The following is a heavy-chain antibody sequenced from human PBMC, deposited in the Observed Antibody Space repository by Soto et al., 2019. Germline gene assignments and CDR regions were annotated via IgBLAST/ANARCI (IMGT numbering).Heavy chain of an antibody. V-gene: IGHV5-51*01. CDR2: IYPDDSDT. J-gene: IGHJ4*02. D-gene: IGHD6-19*01. CDR3: ARSLITGGWPFDY. Sequence: GESLKISCKGSGYSFTSYWIGWVRQMPGKGLEWMGIIYPDDSDTRYSPSFQGQVTISADKSISTAYLQWSSRLKASDTAMYYCARSLITGGWPFDYLGQGNLVTGS. CDR1: GYSFTSYW.